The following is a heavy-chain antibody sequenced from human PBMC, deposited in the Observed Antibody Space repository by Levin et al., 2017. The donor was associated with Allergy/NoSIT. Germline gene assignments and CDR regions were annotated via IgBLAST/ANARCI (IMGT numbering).Heavy chain of an antibody. CDR1: GFTFSDHY. D-gene: IGHD3-16*02. CDR3: ARDPLSVLGFLDV. V-gene: IGHV3-72*01. Sequence: GGSLRLSCAASGFTFSDHYMDWVRQAPGKGLEWVGRTRNKANSYTTEYAASVKGRFTISRDDSKNSLYLQMNSLKTEDTAVYYCARDPLSVLGFLDVWGKGTTVTVSS. J-gene: IGHJ6*04. CDR2: TRNKANSYTT.